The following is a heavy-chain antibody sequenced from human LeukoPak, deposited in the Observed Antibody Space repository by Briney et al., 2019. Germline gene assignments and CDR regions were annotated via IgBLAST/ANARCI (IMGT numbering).Heavy chain of an antibody. CDR1: XSGYX. J-gene: IGHJ4*02. CDR2: IYYSGST. CDR3: ARSFGGVVPAAPLDY. D-gene: IGHD2-2*01. Sequence: XSGYXXXWIRPPPGKGXXXXXSIYYSGSTYYNPSLKSRVTISVDTSKNQFSLKLSSVTAADTAVYYCARSFGGVVPAAPLDYWGQGTLVTVSS. V-gene: IGHV4-38-2*01.